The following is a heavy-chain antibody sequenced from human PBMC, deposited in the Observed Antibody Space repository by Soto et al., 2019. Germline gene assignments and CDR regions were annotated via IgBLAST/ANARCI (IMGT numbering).Heavy chain of an antibody. CDR2: VYHTGNT. V-gene: IGHV4-59*01. D-gene: IGHD1-20*01. J-gene: IGHJ4*02. CDR1: GVSITPYY. Sequence: SETLSLTCTVSGVSITPYYWTSIRHPPGKGLEWIGYVYHTGNTYYNPSLKSRVTISLDTPKNQVSLRLKSATAADTAVYYCAREQYNWKLWGQGTLVTVSS. CDR3: AREQYNWKL.